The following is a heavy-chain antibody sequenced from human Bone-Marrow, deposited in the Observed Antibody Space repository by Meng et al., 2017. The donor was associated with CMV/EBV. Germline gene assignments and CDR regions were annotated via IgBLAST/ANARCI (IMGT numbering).Heavy chain of an antibody. J-gene: IGHJ6*02. CDR3: AIDNYCMDV. CDR2: IWFDGSNK. Sequence: GGSLRLSCVASGFTFSNYHMHWVRQAPGKGLEWVAVIWFDGSNKYYVDSVKGRFTISRDNSKNTLYVQMDSLRAEDTAVYYCAIDNYCMDVWGQGTTVTVSS. CDR1: GFTFSNYH. V-gene: IGHV3-33*01.